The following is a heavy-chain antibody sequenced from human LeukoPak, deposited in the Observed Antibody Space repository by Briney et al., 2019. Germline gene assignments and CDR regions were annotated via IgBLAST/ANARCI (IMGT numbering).Heavy chain of an antibody. D-gene: IGHD3-10*01. J-gene: IGHJ6*03. CDR3: ARRRVRGVLYYYYYMDV. CDR1: GGSISSSSYY. V-gene: IGHV4-39*07. CDR2: IYYSGST. Sequence: PSETLSLTCTVSGGSISSSSYYWGWIRQPPGKGLEWIGSIYYSGSTYYNPSLKSRVTISVDTSKNQFSLKLSSVTAADTAVYYCARRRVRGVLYYYYYMDVWGKGTTVTISS.